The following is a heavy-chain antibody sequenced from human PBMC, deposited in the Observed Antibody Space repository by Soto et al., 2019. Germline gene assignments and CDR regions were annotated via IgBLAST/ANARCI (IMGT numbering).Heavy chain of an antibody. Sequence: GAPLKGSGKACGYNFIDSHSHCVRQAPAQGLEGMGWIDPDSGGTQYSELFQGRVTLTRDTSTNTVFLDLTGLTSEDTAVYFWVRDPTSKFSESYFDSWGNGTLVTVSS. D-gene: IGHD1-26*01. J-gene: IGHJ4*03. CDR1: GYNFIDSH. V-gene: IGHV1-2*02. CDR2: IDPDSGGT. CDR3: VRDPTSKFSESYFDS.